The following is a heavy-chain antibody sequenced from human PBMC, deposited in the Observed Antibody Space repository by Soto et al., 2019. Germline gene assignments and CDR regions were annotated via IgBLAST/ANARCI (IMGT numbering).Heavy chain of an antibody. CDR2: IYYSGST. CDR1: GLSIRSYT. Sequence: PDTLSLTRTEPGLSIRSYTCSWIRRPPGKGLEWFGYIYYSGSTNYNPSLKSRVTISVDTSKNQFSLKLSSVTAADTAVYYCARQRGSSWYLLDYWGQGTLVTVSS. D-gene: IGHD6-13*01. CDR3: ARQRGSSWYLLDY. V-gene: IGHV4-59*01. J-gene: IGHJ4*02.